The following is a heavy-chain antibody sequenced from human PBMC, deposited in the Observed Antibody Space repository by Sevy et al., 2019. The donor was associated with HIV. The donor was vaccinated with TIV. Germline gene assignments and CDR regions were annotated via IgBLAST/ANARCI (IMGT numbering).Heavy chain of an antibody. J-gene: IGHJ4*02. D-gene: IGHD3-22*01. CDR2: IFYSGST. V-gene: IGHV4-59*12. CDR1: GGPISRYY. Sequence: SETLSLTCTVSGGPISRYYWSWIRQPPGKGLEWIGYIFYSGSTNSNTSLKSRVSISIDTSKNQLSLRLSSVTAADTAVYYCARSSDRSGSYGEIFDYWGQGALVTVSS. CDR3: ARSSDRSGSYGEIFDY.